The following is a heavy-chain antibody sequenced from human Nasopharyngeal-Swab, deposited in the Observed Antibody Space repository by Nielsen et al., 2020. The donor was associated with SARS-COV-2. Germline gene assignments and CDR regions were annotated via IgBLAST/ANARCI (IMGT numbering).Heavy chain of an antibody. CDR1: GGSISSYY. J-gene: IGHJ4*02. CDR2: IYYSGST. Sequence: SETLSLTCTVSGGSISSYYWSWIRHPPGKGMEWIGYIYYSGSTNYNPSLKSQVTISVDTSKNQFSLKLSSGTAADTAVYYCARILTIFGVVASYYFDYWGQGTLVTVSS. CDR3: ARILTIFGVVASYYFDY. D-gene: IGHD3-3*01. V-gene: IGHV4-59*01.